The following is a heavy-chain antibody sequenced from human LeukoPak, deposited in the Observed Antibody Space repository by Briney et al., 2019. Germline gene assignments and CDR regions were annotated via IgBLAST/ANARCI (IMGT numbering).Heavy chain of an antibody. V-gene: IGHV3-7*01. D-gene: IGHD1-1*01. CDR2: TNPDGNEK. CDR1: GFSFSEDW. CDR3: ARGHWQLEV. J-gene: IGHJ6*02. Sequence: GGSLRLSCEASGFSFSEDWMSWVRQATGKGLEWVASTNPDGNEKYYVDSVKGRFTISRDNAKESVYLQMNRQRAEDTAVYYCARGHWQLEVWGQGTTVTVSS.